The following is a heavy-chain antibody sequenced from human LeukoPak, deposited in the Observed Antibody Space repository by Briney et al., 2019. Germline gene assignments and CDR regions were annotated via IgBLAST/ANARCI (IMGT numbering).Heavy chain of an antibody. CDR2: ISTSSSTI. CDR1: GFTFSSYN. Sequence: GGSLRLSCGASGFTFSSYNMNWGRQAPGKGLEWVSYISTSSSTIYYADSVKGRFTISRDNAMNSLYMQMNSLRDEDTAVYYCARAPGDCWGQGTLVTVSS. J-gene: IGHJ4*02. V-gene: IGHV3-48*02. D-gene: IGHD7-27*01. CDR3: ARAPGDC.